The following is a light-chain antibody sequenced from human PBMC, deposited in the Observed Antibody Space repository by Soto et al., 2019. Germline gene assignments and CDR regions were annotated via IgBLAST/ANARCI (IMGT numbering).Light chain of an antibody. J-gene: IGKJ4*01. CDR3: QEYNNWPLT. Sequence: EVVVTQAQATLSVSPGERVTLSCRARQSVSPNLAWYQKKPGQAPRHLIYGAYTRAPAIPARFSGSGSGTECTLTISSLQSEDLAVYYCQEYNNWPLTFGGGTKVEIK. CDR1: QSVSPN. V-gene: IGKV3-15*01. CDR2: GAY.